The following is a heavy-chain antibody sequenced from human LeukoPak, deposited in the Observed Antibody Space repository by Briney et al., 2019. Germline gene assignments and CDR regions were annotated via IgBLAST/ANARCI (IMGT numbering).Heavy chain of an antibody. CDR2: ISSSSSYI. CDR3: ARENLGSGSYFDY. V-gene: IGHV3-21*01. Sequence: GGSLRLSCAASGFTFSSYSMNWVRQAPGKGLEWVSSISSSSSYIYYADSVKGRFTISRDNAKNSLYLQMNSLRAEDTAVYYCARENLGSGSYFDYWGQGTLVTVSS. D-gene: IGHD1-26*01. CDR1: GFTFSSYS. J-gene: IGHJ4*02.